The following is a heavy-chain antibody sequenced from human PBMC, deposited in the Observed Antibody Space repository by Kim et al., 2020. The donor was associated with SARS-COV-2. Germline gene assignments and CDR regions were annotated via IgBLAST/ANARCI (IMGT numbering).Heavy chain of an antibody. CDR3: ARDSDLGGYYYYGMDV. V-gene: IGHV4-39*07. Sequence: SETLSLTCTVSGGSISSSSYYWGWIRQPPGKGLEWIGSIYYSGSTYYNPSLKSRVTISVDTSKNQFSLKLSSVTAADTAVYYCARDSDLGGYYYYGMDVWGQGTTVTVSS. D-gene: IGHD3-16*01. CDR2: IYYSGST. J-gene: IGHJ6*02. CDR1: GGSISSSSYY.